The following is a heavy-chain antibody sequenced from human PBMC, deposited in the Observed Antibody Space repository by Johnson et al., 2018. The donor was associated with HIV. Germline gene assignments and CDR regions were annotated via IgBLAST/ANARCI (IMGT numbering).Heavy chain of an antibody. CDR2: TSGRGGST. D-gene: IGHD6-13*01. CDR1: GFTFSSYA. Sequence: VQLVESGGGLIQPGGSLRLSCEASGFTFSSYAMNWVRQAPGKGPEWVSATSGRGGSTYYADSVKGRFTISRDNSKKTLHLLMNSRRAGDTAIYHCAKDIVRIAAAGIYGASDIWGQGTMVTVSS. V-gene: IGHV3-23*04. J-gene: IGHJ3*02. CDR3: AKDIVRIAAAGIYGASDI.